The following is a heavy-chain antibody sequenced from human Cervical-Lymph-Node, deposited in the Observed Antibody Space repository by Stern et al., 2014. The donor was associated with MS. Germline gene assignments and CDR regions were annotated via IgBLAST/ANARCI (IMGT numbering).Heavy chain of an antibody. CDR2: IDWDDDK. CDR1: GFSLSTSGVR. V-gene: IGHV2-70*04. J-gene: IGHJ4*02. Sequence: QITLKESGPALVKPTQTLTLTCTFSGFSLSTSGVRVNWIRQPPGHALEWLARIDWDDDKFYSTSLKTSLTLSKDTSKNQVVLTMTNMDPVDAATYYCARMLGTHIDYWGQGTLVTVSS. CDR3: ARMLGTHIDY. D-gene: IGHD1-1*01.